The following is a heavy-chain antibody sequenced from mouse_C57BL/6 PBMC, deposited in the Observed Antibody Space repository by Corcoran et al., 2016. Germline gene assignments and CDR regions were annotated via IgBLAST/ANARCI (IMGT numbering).Heavy chain of an antibody. CDR2: INTYSGVP. CDR3: VRDSNWFFDV. CDR1: GYTFTSYG. J-gene: IGHJ1*03. Sequence: QIQLVQSGPELKKPGETVKISCKASGYTFTSYGMTWVKQATGTGLKWMGWINTYSGVPSYGDDFKGRFAFFLDTSASTAYLQISNLKNEDTSTYFCVRDSNWFFDVWGTGTTVTVSS. V-gene: IGHV9-3*01.